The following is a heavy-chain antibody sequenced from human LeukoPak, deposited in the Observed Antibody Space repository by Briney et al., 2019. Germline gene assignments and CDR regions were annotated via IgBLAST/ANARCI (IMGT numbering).Heavy chain of an antibody. Sequence: GGSLRLSCAASGFTFSSYAMSWVRQAPGKGLEWVSAISGSGGSTYYAGSVKGRLTISRDNSKNTLYLQMNSLRAEDTAVYYCAKFDDSSGYYRYWGQGTLVTVSS. CDR3: AKFDDSSGYYRY. CDR1: GFTFSSYA. V-gene: IGHV3-23*01. D-gene: IGHD3-22*01. CDR2: ISGSGGST. J-gene: IGHJ4*02.